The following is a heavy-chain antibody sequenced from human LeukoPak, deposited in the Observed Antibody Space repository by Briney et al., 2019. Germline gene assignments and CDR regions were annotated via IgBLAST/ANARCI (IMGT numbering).Heavy chain of an antibody. CDR2: ISSDGTDV. CDR1: GFRFSAYS. J-gene: IGHJ4*02. V-gene: IGHV3-21*01. Sequence: GGSLRLSCAASGFRFSAYSLDWVRQAPGKGLEWVSAISSDGTDVFYADSVKGRFTISRDNAKNSLLLQTGSLRAEDTAVYYCARELSGDGYNPLAYWGQGTLVSVSS. D-gene: IGHD5-24*01. CDR3: ARELSGDGYNPLAY.